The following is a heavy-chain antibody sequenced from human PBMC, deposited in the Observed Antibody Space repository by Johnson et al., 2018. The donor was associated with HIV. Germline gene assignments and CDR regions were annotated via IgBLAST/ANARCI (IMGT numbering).Heavy chain of an antibody. CDR1: GFTFSNVW. V-gene: IGHV3-15*01. CDR2: IKSKTDGGTT. J-gene: IGHJ3*02. D-gene: IGHD4-17*01. Sequence: VQLVESGGGLVQPGGSLRLSCAASGFTFSNVWMHWVRQAPGKGLEWVGRIKSKTDGGTTDYAAPVKGRFTISRDDSKNTLYLQMNSMKTEDTAVYYCTTDLRVTTSLRAFDIWGQGTMVTVSS. CDR3: TTDLRVTTSLRAFDI.